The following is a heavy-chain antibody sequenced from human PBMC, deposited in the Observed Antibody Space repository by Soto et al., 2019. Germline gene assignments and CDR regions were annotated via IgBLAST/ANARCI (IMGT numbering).Heavy chain of an antibody. CDR2: IYYSGST. Sequence: SETLSLTCTVSGGSISSYYWSWIRQPPGKGLEWIGYIYYSGSTNYNPSLKSRVTISVDTSKNQFSLKLSSVTAADTAVYYCVSFYERYSYYRDGHAFWGQGTTVTVSS. D-gene: IGHD5-18*01. CDR1: GGSISSYY. J-gene: IGHJ6*02. V-gene: IGHV4-59*12. CDR3: VSFYERYSYYRDGHAF.